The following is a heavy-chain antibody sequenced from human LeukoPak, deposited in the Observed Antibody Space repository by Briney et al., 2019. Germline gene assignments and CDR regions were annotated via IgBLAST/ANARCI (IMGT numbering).Heavy chain of an antibody. V-gene: IGHV3-74*01. CDR2: IKTDGTIT. CDR3: IRDRTVITLFDY. J-gene: IGHJ4*02. D-gene: IGHD4-23*01. Sequence: TGGSLRLSCAASGFTFSNYWLHWVRQAPGKGLVWVSRIKTDGTITGYADAVKGRFTISRDNAKNTVYLQMNNLRTEDTAVYYCIRDRTVITLFDYWGQGSVATVSA. CDR1: GFTFSNYW.